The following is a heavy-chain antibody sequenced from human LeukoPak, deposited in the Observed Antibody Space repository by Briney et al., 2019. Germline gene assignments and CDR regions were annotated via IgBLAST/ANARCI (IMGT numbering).Heavy chain of an antibody. Sequence: GGSLRLSCAASGFTLSRHAMNWVRQAPGKGLEWVSVINGDGDTYYADSVRGRSTISTDNSKNTLFLQRNSLRAEDTAVYYCAKVPADGFWGQGILVTVSS. D-gene: IGHD4/OR15-4a*01. V-gene: IGHV3-23*01. CDR2: INGDGDT. J-gene: IGHJ4*02. CDR1: GFTLSRHA. CDR3: AKVPADGF.